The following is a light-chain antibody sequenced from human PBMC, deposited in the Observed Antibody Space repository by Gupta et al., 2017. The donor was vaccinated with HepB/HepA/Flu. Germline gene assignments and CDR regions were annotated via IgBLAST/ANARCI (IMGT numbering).Light chain of an antibody. Sequence: IVLTQSPAPLPVSPGDRATLSCRASQSISSYLAWYQQKPGQAPRLLIYDASNRATGIPARFSGSGSGTDFTLTISSLEPEDFAVYYCQQRVDWPQTFGQGTKLEIK. CDR1: QSISSY. J-gene: IGKJ2*01. CDR3: QQRVDWPQT. V-gene: IGKV3-11*01. CDR2: DAS.